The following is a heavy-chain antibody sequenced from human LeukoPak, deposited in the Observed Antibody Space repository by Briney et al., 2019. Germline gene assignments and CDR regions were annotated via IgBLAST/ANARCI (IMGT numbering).Heavy chain of an antibody. J-gene: IGHJ3*02. CDR2: IIPIFGTT. D-gene: IGHD2-21*02. CDR1: GGTFSSYA. V-gene: IGHV1-69*06. Sequence: ASVKVSCKASGGTFSSYAISWVRQAPGQGLEWMGGIIPIFGTTNYAQKFQGRVTITADKSTSTAYMELSSLKSDDTAVYYCASPFAYCGGDCWAPNAFDIWGQGTMVTVSS. CDR3: ASPFAYCGGDCWAPNAFDI.